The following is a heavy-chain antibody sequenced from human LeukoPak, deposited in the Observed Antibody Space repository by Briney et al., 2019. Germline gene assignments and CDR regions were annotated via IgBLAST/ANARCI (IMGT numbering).Heavy chain of an antibody. J-gene: IGHJ4*02. CDR3: ARALHNDSSGYLSGCFDY. Sequence: PGRSLRLSCAASGFTFSSYSMNWVRQAPGKGLEWVSSISSSSSYIYYADSVKGRFTISRDNGKNSLYLQMNSLRAEDTAVYYCARALHNDSSGYLSGCFDYWGQGTLVTVSS. D-gene: IGHD3-22*01. V-gene: IGHV3-21*01. CDR1: GFTFSSYS. CDR2: ISSSSSYI.